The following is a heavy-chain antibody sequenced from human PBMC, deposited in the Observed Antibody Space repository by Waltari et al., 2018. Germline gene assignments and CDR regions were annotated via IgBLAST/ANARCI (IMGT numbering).Heavy chain of an antibody. CDR1: GFTFSSYS. CDR2: ISSSSSTI. J-gene: IGHJ4*02. Sequence: EVQLVESGGGLVQPGGSLRLSCAASGFTFSSYSMNWVRQAPGKGLEWVSYISSSSSTIYYADSVKGRFTISRDNAKNSLYLQMNSLRAEDTAVYYCATSGSYCDFDYWGQGTLVTVSS. V-gene: IGHV3-48*04. CDR3: ATSGSYCDFDY. D-gene: IGHD1-26*01.